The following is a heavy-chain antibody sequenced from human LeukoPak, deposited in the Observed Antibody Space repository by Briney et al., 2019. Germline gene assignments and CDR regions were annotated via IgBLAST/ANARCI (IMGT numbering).Heavy chain of an antibody. V-gene: IGHV4-59*01. CDR2: ICYSGST. D-gene: IGHD5-18*01. Sequence: SETLSLTCTVSGGSISSYYWRWIRQPPGRGLEWIGYICYSGSTNYNPSLKSRVTISVDTSKNQFSLKLSSVTAADTAVYYCARTDTAMVSPFDYWGQGTLVTVSS. CDR1: GGSISSYY. CDR3: ARTDTAMVSPFDY. J-gene: IGHJ4*02.